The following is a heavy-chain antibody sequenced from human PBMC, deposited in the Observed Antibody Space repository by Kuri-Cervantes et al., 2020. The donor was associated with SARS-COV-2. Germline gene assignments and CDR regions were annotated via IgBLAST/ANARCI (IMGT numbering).Heavy chain of an antibody. Sequence: GESLKISCAASGFTFSSYWMHWVRQAPGKGLVWVSRINSDGSSTSYADSVKGRFTISRDNAKNTLYLQMNSLRAEDTAVYYCARDSRGYSYGYGHLFDYWGQGTLVTVSS. CDR2: INSDGSST. J-gene: IGHJ4*02. CDR3: ARDSRGYSYGYGHLFDY. D-gene: IGHD5-18*01. CDR1: GFTFSSYW. V-gene: IGHV3-74*01.